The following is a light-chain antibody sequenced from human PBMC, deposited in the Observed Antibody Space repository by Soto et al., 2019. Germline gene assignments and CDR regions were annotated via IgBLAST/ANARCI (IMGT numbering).Light chain of an antibody. CDR2: QDN. Sequence: SYELTQPPSVSVPPGQTASITCSGDKLGDKYACWYQQKPGQAPVLVIYQDNKRPSGIPERFSGSNSGNTATLTISGTQAMDEADYYCQAWDSSTALVFGGGTKVTVL. CDR1: KLGDKY. V-gene: IGLV3-1*01. CDR3: QAWDSSTALV. J-gene: IGLJ2*01.